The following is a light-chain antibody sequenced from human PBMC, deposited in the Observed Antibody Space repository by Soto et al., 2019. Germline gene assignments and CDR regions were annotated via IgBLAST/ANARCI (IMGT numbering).Light chain of an antibody. J-gene: IGKJ1*01. CDR2: DVS. CDR1: QSISSW. V-gene: IGKV1-5*01. Sequence: DIQMTQSPSTLSASVGDRVTITCRASQSISSWLAWYQQKPGKAPKLLIYDVSSLESGVPSRFSGSGSGTEFSLTISRLQPDDFATYYCQQYHSYSWTFGQGTKVEIK. CDR3: QQYHSYSWT.